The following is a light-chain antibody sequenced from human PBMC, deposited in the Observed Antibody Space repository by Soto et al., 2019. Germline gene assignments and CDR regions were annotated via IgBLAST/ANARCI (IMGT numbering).Light chain of an antibody. CDR3: SSYTSSSTLVV. V-gene: IGLV2-14*01. Sequence: QSALTQPASVSGSPGQSITISCTGTSSDVGGYNYVSWYQQHPGKAPKLMLYDVSNRPSGVSNRFSGSKSGNTASLTISGLQAEYEADYYCSSYTSSSTLVVFGTGTKLTVL. J-gene: IGLJ1*01. CDR2: DVS. CDR1: SSDVGGYNY.